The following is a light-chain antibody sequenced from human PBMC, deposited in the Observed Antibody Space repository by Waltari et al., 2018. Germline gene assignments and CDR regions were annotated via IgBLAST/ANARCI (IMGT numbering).Light chain of an antibody. V-gene: IGKV3-15*01. J-gene: IGKJ2*01. CDR1: QSVGSN. CDR2: GAS. Sequence: EILMTQSPDTLSVSPRDRATRSCRARQSVGSNLAWYQQKRGQAPRLLIYGASTRATGIPARFSGSGYGTQFTLTISSLQSEDFAVYYCQQYNTWPYTFGQGTKLEIK. CDR3: QQYNTWPYT.